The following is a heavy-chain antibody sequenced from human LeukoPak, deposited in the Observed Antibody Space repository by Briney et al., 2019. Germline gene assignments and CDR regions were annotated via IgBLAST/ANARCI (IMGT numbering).Heavy chain of an antibody. V-gene: IGHV1-18*01. D-gene: IGHD1-26*01. CDR2: ISAYNGNT. Sequence: GASVKVSCKASGYTFTSYGISWVRQAPGQGLEWMGWISAYNGNTNYAQKLQGRVTMTTDTSTSTAYMELRSLRSDDTAVYYCAREGAIPIQLYGMDVWGQGTTVTVSS. CDR1: GYTFTSYG. CDR3: AREGAIPIQLYGMDV. J-gene: IGHJ6*02.